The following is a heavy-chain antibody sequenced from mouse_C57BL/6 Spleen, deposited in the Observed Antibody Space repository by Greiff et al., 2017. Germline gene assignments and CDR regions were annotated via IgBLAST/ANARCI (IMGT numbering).Heavy chain of an antibody. CDR3: ARSDYDDIYYAMDY. J-gene: IGHJ4*01. CDR2: INPSSGYT. CDR1: GYTFTSYW. V-gene: IGHV1-7*01. D-gene: IGHD2-4*01. Sequence: VQLQQSGAELAKPGASVTLSCKASGYTFTSYWMHWVKQRPGQGLEWIGYINPSSGYTKYNQKFKDKATVTADKSSSTAYMQLSSLTYEDSAVYYCARSDYDDIYYAMDYWGQGTSVTVSS.